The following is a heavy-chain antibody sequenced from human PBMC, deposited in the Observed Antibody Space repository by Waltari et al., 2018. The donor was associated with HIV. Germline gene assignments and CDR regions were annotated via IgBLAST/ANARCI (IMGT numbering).Heavy chain of an antibody. V-gene: IGHV4-38-2*01. D-gene: IGHD3-22*01. J-gene: IGHJ5*02. CDR2: IYHTGNT. CDR3: ARSITMIEGVPNWFDP. CDR1: GDSISSAFY. Sequence: QVQVQESGPGLVQPSETLSLTCPVSGDSISSAFYWGWIRQPPGKGLAWIGSIYHTGNTYYNPSLESLFTISVDTSKNQFFLSLFSVTAADTAMYYCARSITMIEGVPNWFDPWGQGTLVTVSS.